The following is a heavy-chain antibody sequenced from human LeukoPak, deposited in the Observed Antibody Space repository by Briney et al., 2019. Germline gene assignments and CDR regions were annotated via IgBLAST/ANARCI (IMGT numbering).Heavy chain of an antibody. D-gene: IGHD5-24*01. Sequence: GGSLRLSCAASGFTFSSYAMHWVRQAPGKGLEWVAVISYDGSNKYYADSVKGRFTISRDNSKNTLYLQMNSLRAEDTAVYYCARGLDGYKFDGMDVWGQGTTVTLSS. CDR2: ISYDGSNK. J-gene: IGHJ6*02. CDR3: ARGLDGYKFDGMDV. V-gene: IGHV3-30*04. CDR1: GFTFSSYA.